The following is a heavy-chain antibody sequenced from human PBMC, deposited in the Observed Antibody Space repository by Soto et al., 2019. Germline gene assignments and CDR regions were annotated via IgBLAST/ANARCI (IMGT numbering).Heavy chain of an antibody. Sequence: GESLKISYKGSGYRFTSYWISWVRQMPGKVLEWMGRIDPSDSYTNYSPSFQGHVTISADKSISTAYLQWSSLKASDTAMYYCARHLTPTQGAMDYGMDVWGQGTTVTVSS. D-gene: IGHD2-2*01. J-gene: IGHJ6*02. CDR1: GYRFTSYW. CDR3: ARHLTPTQGAMDYGMDV. CDR2: IDPSDSYT. V-gene: IGHV5-10-1*01.